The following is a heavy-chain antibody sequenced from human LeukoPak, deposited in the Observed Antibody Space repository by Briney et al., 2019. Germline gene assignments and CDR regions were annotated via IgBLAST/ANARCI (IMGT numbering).Heavy chain of an antibody. Sequence: GGSLRLSCAASGFTFSSYAMSWVRQAPGKGLEWVSAISGSGGSTYYADSVKGRFTISRDNSWNTLYLQMSSLKVEDTAVCYCAKDQVISGSEASDIWGQGTMVTVSS. V-gene: IGHV3-23*01. J-gene: IGHJ3*02. CDR1: GFTFSSYA. CDR3: AKDQVISGSEASDI. CDR2: ISGSGGST. D-gene: IGHD2-21*01.